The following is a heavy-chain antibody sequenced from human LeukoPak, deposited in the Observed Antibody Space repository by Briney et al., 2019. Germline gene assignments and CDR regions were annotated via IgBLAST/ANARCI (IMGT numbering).Heavy chain of an antibody. Sequence: PSETLSLTCTASGGSISSGTYYWGWIRQPAGKGLEWIGRIYTSGSISYNPSLKSRVTISVDTSKNQFSLQLSSVTAADTAVYYCARGAYDYVWGSYRYPKYYFDYWGQGTLVTVSS. V-gene: IGHV4-61*02. CDR3: ARGAYDYVWGSYRYPKYYFDY. J-gene: IGHJ4*02. D-gene: IGHD3-16*02. CDR1: GGSISSGTYY. CDR2: IYTSGSI.